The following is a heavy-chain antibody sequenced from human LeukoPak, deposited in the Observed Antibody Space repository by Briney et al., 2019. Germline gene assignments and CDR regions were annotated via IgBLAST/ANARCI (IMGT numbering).Heavy chain of an antibody. CDR2: IRSIAYGGTT. CDR1: GFTFGDYA. CDR3: TRGGPPWYFDY. V-gene: IGHV3-49*03. J-gene: IGHJ4*02. Sequence: GGSLRLSCTASGFTFGDYAVSWFHQAPGKGLEWVGFIRSIAYGGTTQYAASMKGRFTISRDDSTGIAYLQMNSLKTEDTAVYYCTRGGPPWYFDYWGQGTLVTVSS.